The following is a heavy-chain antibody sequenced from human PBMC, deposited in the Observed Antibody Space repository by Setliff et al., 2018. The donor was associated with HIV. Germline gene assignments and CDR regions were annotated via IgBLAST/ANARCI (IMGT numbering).Heavy chain of an antibody. D-gene: IGHD6-13*01. Sequence: GASVKVSCKASGGTFSSYDINWVRQATGQGLEWMGWMNPNSGNTGYAQKFQGRVTMTRNTSISTAYMELSSLRSEDAAVYYCARGSSGWYVYYYYGVDVWGQGTTVTVSS. CDR3: ARGSSGWYVYYYYGVDV. CDR1: GGTFSSYD. V-gene: IGHV1-8*02. J-gene: IGHJ6*02. CDR2: MNPNSGNT.